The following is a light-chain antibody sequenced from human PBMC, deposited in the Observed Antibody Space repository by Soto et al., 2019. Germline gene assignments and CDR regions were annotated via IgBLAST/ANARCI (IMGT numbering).Light chain of an antibody. V-gene: IGKV3-20*01. CDR2: GAS. J-gene: IGKJ1*01. Sequence: EIVMTQSPATLSVSPGERATLSCRTSQSVSSSYLAWYQQKPGQAPRLLIYGASSRATGIPDRFSGSESGTDFTLTISRLEPEDFAVYYCQQYGSSPTFGQGTKVDI. CDR1: QSVSSSY. CDR3: QQYGSSPT.